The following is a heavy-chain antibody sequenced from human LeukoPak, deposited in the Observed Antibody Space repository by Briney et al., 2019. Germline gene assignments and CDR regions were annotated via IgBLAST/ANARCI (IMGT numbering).Heavy chain of an antibody. CDR2: IYYSGST. V-gene: IGHV4-31*03. D-gene: IGHD2-2*01. CDR3: AAQVVPAAHAINWFDP. CDR1: GGSISSGGYY. J-gene: IGHJ5*02. Sequence: SETLSLTCTVSGGSISSGGYYWSWIRQHPGTGLEWIGYIYYSGSTYYNPSLKSRVTISVDTSKNQFSLKLSSVTAADTAVYYCAAQVVPAAHAINWFDPWGQGALVTVSS.